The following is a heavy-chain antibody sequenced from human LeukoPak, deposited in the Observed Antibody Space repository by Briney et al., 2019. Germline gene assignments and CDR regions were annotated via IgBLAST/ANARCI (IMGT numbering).Heavy chain of an antibody. J-gene: IGHJ3*02. V-gene: IGHV1-2*02. Sequence: GASVKVSCKASGYTFTGYYMHWVRQAPGQGLEWMGWINPNSGGTNYAQKFQGRVTMTRDTSISTAYMELSRLGSDDTAVYYCARAAWIARGYYYDSTRRAFDIWGQGTMVTVSS. D-gene: IGHD3-22*01. CDR2: INPNSGGT. CDR1: GYTFTGYY. CDR3: ARAAWIARGYYYDSTRRAFDI.